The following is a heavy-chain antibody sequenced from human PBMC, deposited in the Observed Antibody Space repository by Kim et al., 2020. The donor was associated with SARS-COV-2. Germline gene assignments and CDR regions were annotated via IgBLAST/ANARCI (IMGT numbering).Heavy chain of an antibody. D-gene: IGHD6-13*01. CDR2: ISAYNGNT. Sequence: ASMKVSCKASGYTFTSYGISWVRQAPGQGLEWMGWISAYNGNTNYAQKLQGRVTMTTDTSTSTAYMELRSLRSDDTAVYYCAGTYFSGSSWYWGAFDIWGQGTMVTVSS. CDR1: GYTFTSYG. J-gene: IGHJ3*02. CDR3: AGTYFSGSSWYWGAFDI. V-gene: IGHV1-18*01.